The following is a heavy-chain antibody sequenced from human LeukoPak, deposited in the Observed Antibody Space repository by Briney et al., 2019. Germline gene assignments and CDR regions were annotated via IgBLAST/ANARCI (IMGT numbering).Heavy chain of an antibody. D-gene: IGHD2-21*02. Sequence: GGSLRLSCAASGFTFSNHEMNWVRQAPGKGLEWVSYISSSGTTISYADSVKGRFTISRDTAKNSLYLQMNSLKTEDTAVYYCSGVVTTLYYWGQGTLVTVSS. V-gene: IGHV3-48*03. J-gene: IGHJ4*02. CDR3: SGVVTTLYY. CDR1: GFTFSNHE. CDR2: ISSSGTTI.